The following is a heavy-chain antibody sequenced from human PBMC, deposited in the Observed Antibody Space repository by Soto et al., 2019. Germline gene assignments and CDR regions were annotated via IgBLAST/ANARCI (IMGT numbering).Heavy chain of an antibody. CDR3: AKTVPNSSGWLFDY. CDR1: GFTFSSFS. CDR2: VSGIDGST. D-gene: IGHD6-19*01. J-gene: IGHJ4*02. V-gene: IGHV3-23*01. Sequence: EVQLLESGGGLVQPGGALRLSCAASGFTFSSFSMTWVRQAPGEGLEWVSTVSGIDGSTNYADSVKGRFTISRDNSKNTLYLQMNSLRDEDTAVYYCAKTVPNSSGWLFDYWGQGTLVTVSS.